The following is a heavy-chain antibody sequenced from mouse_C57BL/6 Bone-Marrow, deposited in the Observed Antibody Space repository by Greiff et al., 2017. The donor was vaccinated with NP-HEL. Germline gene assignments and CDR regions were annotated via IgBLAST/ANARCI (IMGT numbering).Heavy chain of an antibody. CDR3: ARWGMAY. D-gene: IGHD2-10*02. CDR2: IHPNSGST. CDR1: GYTFTSYW. V-gene: IGHV1-64*01. J-gene: IGHJ3*01. Sequence: QVQLKQSGAELVKPGASVKLSCKASGYTFTSYWMHWVKQRPGQGLEWIGMIHPNSGSTNYNEKFKSKATLTVDKSPSTAYMQLSSLTSEDSAVYYCARWGMAYWGQGTLVTVSA.